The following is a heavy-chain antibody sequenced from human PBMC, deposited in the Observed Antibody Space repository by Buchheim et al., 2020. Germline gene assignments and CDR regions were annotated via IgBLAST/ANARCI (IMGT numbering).Heavy chain of an antibody. J-gene: IGHJ5*02. V-gene: IGHV4-31*03. Sequence: QVQLQQWGAGLLKPSQTLSLTCTVSGGSISSGGYYWSWIRQHPGKGLEWIGYIYYSGSTYYNPSLKSRVTISVDTSKNQFSLKLSSVTAADTAVYYCARVRDWLLYFNWFDPWGQGTL. CDR3: ARVRDWLLYFNWFDP. CDR1: GGSISSGGYY. CDR2: IYYSGST. D-gene: IGHD3/OR15-3a*01.